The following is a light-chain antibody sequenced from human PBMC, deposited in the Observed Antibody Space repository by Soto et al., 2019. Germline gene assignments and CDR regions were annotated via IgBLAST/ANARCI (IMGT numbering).Light chain of an antibody. Sequence: EIVLTQSPGTLSLYRGERATLSCRASQTVNSIYFAWYQRKPGQAPRLLIYGASNRATGIPDRFSGRGSGTDFTLTISRLEAEDCGVYYCQQYDTSPRTFGQGTKVEIK. V-gene: IGKV3-20*01. CDR1: QTVNSIY. CDR3: QQYDTSPRT. J-gene: IGKJ1*01. CDR2: GAS.